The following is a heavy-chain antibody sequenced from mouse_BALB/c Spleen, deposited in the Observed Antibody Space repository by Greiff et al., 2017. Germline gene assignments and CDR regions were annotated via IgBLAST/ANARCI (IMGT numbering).Heavy chain of an antibody. CDR2: ISNLAYSI. D-gene: IGHD2-2*01. CDR3: ARGGDGYDPWFAY. CDR1: GFTFSDYG. V-gene: IGHV5-15*02. Sequence: EVKLVESGGGLVQPGGSRKLSCAASGFTFSDYGMAWVRQAPGKGPEWVAFISNLAYSIYYADTVTGRFTISRENAENTLYLEMSSLRSEDTAMYYCARGGDGYDPWFAYWGQGTLVTVSA. J-gene: IGHJ3*01.